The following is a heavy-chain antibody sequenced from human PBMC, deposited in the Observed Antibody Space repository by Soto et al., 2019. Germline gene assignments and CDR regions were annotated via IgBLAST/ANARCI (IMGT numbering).Heavy chain of an antibody. CDR1: GGSISSGGDS. Sequence: SETLSLTCAVSGGSISSGGDSWSWIRQPPGKGLEWIGYIYHSGSTYYNPSLKSRVTISVDRSKNQFSLKLSSVTAADTAVYYCARAPRGYSGHDPGGYWGQGTLVTVSS. V-gene: IGHV4-30-2*01. CDR3: ARAPRGYSGHDPGGY. J-gene: IGHJ4*02. D-gene: IGHD5-12*01. CDR2: IYHSGST.